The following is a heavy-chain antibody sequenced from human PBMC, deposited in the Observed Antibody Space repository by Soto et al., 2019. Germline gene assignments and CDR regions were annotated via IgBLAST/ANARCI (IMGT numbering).Heavy chain of an antibody. CDR1: GFTFSRYW. D-gene: IGHD6-19*01. V-gene: IGHV3-74*01. CDR3: ASPYMYSSGLYFYGMDV. Sequence: EVQLVESGGGLVQPGGSLRLSCAASGFTFSRYWMHWVRQAPGKGLVWVSRINSDGSDTYYADSVKGRFTISRDNAKNTVYLQMNSLRAEDTAAYYSASPYMYSSGLYFYGMDVWGQGTTVTVSS. J-gene: IGHJ6*02. CDR2: INSDGSDT.